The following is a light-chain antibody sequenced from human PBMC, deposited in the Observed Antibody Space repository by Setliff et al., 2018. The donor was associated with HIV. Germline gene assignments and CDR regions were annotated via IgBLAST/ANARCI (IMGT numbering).Light chain of an antibody. Sequence: QSALAQPASVSGPPGQSITISCTGTSSDVGGYNYVSWYQQHPGKAPKLMIYDVSNRPSGVSNRFSGSQSGNTASLTISGLRAEDEGDYYCTSYTSSDTYVFGTGTKVTVL. J-gene: IGLJ1*01. CDR3: TSYTSSDTYV. CDR1: SSDVGGYNY. CDR2: DVS. V-gene: IGLV2-14*03.